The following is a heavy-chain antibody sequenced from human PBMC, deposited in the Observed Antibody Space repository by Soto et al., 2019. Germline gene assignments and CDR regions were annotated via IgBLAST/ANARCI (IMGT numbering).Heavy chain of an antibody. CDR3: ARVPWFGEFPFDF. D-gene: IGHD3-10*01. V-gene: IGHV1-46*03. CDR2: INPSGGST. Sequence: QVQLVQSGAEVKKPGASVKVSCTASGYTFTNYYMHWVRQAPGQGLEWMGIINPSGGSTSYAQKFQGRVTMTMDTSTSTVFMELSSLRSEDTAVYYCARVPWFGEFPFDFWGQGTLVTVSS. CDR1: GYTFTNYY. J-gene: IGHJ4*02.